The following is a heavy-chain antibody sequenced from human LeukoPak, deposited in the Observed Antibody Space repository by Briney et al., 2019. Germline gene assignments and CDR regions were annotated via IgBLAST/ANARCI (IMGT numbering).Heavy chain of an antibody. Sequence: GGSLRLSCAASGFTISSYAMHWVRQAPGKGLEWVAVISYDGSNKYYADSVKGRFTISRDNSKNTLYLQMNSLRAEDTAVYYCARELGLGARRYYFDYWGQGTLVTVSS. J-gene: IGHJ4*02. D-gene: IGHD3-16*01. CDR3: ARELGLGARRYYFDY. V-gene: IGHV3-30*04. CDR2: ISYDGSNK. CDR1: GFTISSYA.